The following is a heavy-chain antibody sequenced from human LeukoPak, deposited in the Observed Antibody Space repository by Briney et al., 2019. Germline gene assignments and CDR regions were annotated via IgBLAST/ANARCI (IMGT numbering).Heavy chain of an antibody. Sequence: ASVKVSCKASGGTFSSYAISWVRQAPGQGLEWMGGIIPIFGTANYARKFQGRVTITADESTSTAYMELSSLRSEDTAVYYCAENYYYGSGSYYKGNYYYYGMDVWGKGPRSPSPQ. CDR1: GGTFSSYA. V-gene: IGHV1-69*13. CDR3: AENYYYGSGSYYKGNYYYYGMDV. D-gene: IGHD3-10*01. J-gene: IGHJ6*01. CDR2: IIPIFGTA.